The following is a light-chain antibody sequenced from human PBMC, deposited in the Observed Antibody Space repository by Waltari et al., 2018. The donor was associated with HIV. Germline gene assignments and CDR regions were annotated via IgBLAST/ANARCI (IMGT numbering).Light chain of an antibody. J-gene: IGLJ2*01. CDR1: SSHIGTND. CDR3: AAWDDSLSGPRV. CDR2: GHN. V-gene: IGLV1-47*01. Sequence: QSVLTQPPSASGTPGQGVTISCSASSSHIGTNDVYLYQLFPGTTHELFIYGHNPRPSGVPDLFSGSMSGTSASLAISGLRSEDEAEYYCAAWDDSLSGPRVFGGGTKLTVL.